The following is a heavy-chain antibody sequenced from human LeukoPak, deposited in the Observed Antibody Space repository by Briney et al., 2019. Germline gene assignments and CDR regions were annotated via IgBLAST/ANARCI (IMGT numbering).Heavy chain of an antibody. CDR3: ARAMSTFGGVRNYFDS. J-gene: IGHJ4*02. CDR1: GFTFSSYW. CDR2: IKQDGSEK. Sequence: PGGSLRLSCAASGFTFSSYWMSWVRQAPGKGLEWVANIKQDGSEKYYVDSVKGRFTISRDNAKNSLYLQMNSLRAEDTAVYYCARAMSTFGGVRNYFDSWGQGTLVTVSS. D-gene: IGHD3-16*01. V-gene: IGHV3-7*04.